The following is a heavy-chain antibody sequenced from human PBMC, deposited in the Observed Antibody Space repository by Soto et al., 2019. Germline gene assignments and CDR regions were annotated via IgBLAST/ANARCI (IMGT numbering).Heavy chain of an antibody. CDR2: ISGSGGTT. J-gene: IGHJ4*02. Sequence: SGGGLVQPGGSLRLSCAASGFTFSTYAMTWVRQAPGKGLEWVSAISGSGGTTYSADSVKGRFTISRDNAKNTLYLRMNSLRAEDTAVYYCAKDPYDSSGYYSDYWGQGTLVTVSS. CDR3: AKDPYDSSGYYSDY. CDR1: GFTFSTYA. V-gene: IGHV3-23*01. D-gene: IGHD3-22*01.